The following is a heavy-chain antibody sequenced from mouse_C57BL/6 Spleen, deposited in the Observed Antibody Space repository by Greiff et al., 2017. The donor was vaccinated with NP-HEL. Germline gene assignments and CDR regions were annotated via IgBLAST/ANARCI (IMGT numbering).Heavy chain of an antibody. Sequence: VQLQQSGPGLVQPSQSLSITCTVSGFSLTSYGVHWVRQSPGKGLEWLGVIWRGGSTDYNAAFMSRLSITKDNSKSQVFFKMNSLQADDTAIYYCAKNHITTVVEVYAMDYWGQGTSVTVSS. CDR3: AKNHITTVVEVYAMDY. CDR2: IWRGGST. J-gene: IGHJ4*01. CDR1: GFSLTSYG. V-gene: IGHV2-5*01. D-gene: IGHD1-1*01.